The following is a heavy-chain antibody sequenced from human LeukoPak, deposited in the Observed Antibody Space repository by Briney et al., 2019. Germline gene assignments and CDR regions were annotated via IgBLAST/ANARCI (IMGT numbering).Heavy chain of an antibody. D-gene: IGHD2-15*01. CDR3: ARDPLHYCSGGSCYEYNWFDP. CDR1: GGSISSYY. J-gene: IGHJ5*02. Sequence: PSETLSLTCTVSGGSISSYYRSWIRQPPGKGLEWIGYIYYSGSTNYNPSLKSRVTMSVDTSKNQFSLKLSSVTAADTAVYYCARDPLHYCSGGSCYEYNWFDPWGQGTLVTVSS. V-gene: IGHV4-59*12. CDR2: IYYSGST.